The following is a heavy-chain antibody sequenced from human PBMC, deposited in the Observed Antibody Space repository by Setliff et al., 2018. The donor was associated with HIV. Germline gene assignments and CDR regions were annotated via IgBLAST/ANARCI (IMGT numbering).Heavy chain of an antibody. V-gene: IGHV4-39*01. CDR3: ARITGDSGHPRFFDY. D-gene: IGHD1-26*01. Sequence: PSETLSLTCVVSGGSISSTTSYWGWIRQPPGKGLEYIGSFYYSGSTYYNPSLKSRVTISVDTSKSQISLRLSSVTAADTAVYYCARITGDSGHPRFFDYWGQGTLVTVSS. J-gene: IGHJ4*02. CDR1: GGSISSTTSY. CDR2: FYYSGST.